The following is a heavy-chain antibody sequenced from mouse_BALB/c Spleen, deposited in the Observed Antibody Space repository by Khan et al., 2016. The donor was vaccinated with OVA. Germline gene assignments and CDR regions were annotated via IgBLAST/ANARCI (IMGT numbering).Heavy chain of an antibody. CDR1: GYTFTSYV. CDR2: IYPFNDDT. J-gene: IGHJ2*01. CDR3: AKNFRYDVYFDY. V-gene: IGHV1S136*01. Sequence: VQLKQSGPELVKPGASVKMSCEASGYTFTSYVIHWVKQKPGQGLEWIGYIYPFNDDTKYNEKFKGKATLTSDTSSSTAYMELRSLTSEDSAVYYCAKNFRYDVYFDYWAQGTTLPVSS. D-gene: IGHD2-14*01.